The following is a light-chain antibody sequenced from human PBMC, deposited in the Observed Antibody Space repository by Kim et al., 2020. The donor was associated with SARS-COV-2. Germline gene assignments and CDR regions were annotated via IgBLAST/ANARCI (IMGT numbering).Light chain of an antibody. CDR3: SSYTSSSTYV. CDR2: AVT. Sequence: GPSITISVTGTNSDVGTYNHVSWYQHHPGKAPKLMIYAVTKRPSGVSHRFSGSKSGNTASLTISGLQGEDEADYYCSSYTSSSTYVFGTGTKVTVL. J-gene: IGLJ1*01. CDR1: NSDVGTYNH. V-gene: IGLV2-14*03.